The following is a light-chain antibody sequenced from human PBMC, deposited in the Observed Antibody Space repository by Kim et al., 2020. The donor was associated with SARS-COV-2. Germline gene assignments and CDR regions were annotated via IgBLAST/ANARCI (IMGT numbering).Light chain of an antibody. Sequence: PGGRVTRTGDSSTGTVTSDHYPSGFQQRPGQAPRTLICGTSDKHSWTPARFSGSLLGGKAALTLSGAQPEDEADYYCLLSYTDARVFGGGNKLTVL. CDR1: TGTVTSDHY. CDR3: LLSYTDARV. V-gene: IGLV7-46*01. CDR2: GTS. J-gene: IGLJ3*02.